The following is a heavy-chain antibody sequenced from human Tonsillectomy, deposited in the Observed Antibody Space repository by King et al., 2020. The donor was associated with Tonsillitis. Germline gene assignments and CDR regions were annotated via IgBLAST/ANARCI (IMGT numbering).Heavy chain of an antibody. CDR1: GFTFSSYG. Sequence: QVQLVESGGGVVQPGGSLRLSCAASGFTFSSYGMHWVRQAPGKGLEWVAFIRYDGSNKYYADSVKGRFTISRDNSKNTLYLQMNSLRAEDTAVYYRAKVHPVIVVVVAAKAGAEYWGQGTLVTVSS. CDR2: IRYDGSNK. V-gene: IGHV3-30*02. CDR3: AKVHPVIVVVVAAKAGAEY. D-gene: IGHD2-15*01. J-gene: IGHJ4*02.